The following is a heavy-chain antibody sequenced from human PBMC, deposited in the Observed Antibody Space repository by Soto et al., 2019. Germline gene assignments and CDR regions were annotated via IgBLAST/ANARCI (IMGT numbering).Heavy chain of an antibody. Sequence: SETLSLTCTVSGGSISSSSYCWGWIRQPPGKGLEWIGSIYYSGSTYYNPSLKSRVTISVDTSKNQFPLKLSSVTAADTAVYYCASPDSSGYIIDYWGQGTLVTVSS. J-gene: IGHJ4*02. CDR2: IYYSGST. CDR3: ASPDSSGYIIDY. V-gene: IGHV4-39*01. CDR1: GGSISSSSYC. D-gene: IGHD3-22*01.